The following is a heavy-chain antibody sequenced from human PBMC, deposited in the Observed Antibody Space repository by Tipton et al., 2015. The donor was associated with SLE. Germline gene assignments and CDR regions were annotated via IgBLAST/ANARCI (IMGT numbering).Heavy chain of an antibody. CDR1: GFTFSNYA. Sequence: SLRLSCAASGFTFSNYAMGWVRQAPGTGLEWVSAISGSGGSTYYADSVEGRFTISRDDSKNTLYLQMNSLRAEDTAVYYCAKDKSGAFDIWGQGTMVTVSS. CDR3: AKDKSGAFDI. D-gene: IGHD3-10*01. J-gene: IGHJ3*02. V-gene: IGHV3-23*01. CDR2: ISGSGGST.